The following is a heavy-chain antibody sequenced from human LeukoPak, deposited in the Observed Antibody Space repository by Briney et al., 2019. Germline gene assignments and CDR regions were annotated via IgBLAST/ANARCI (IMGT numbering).Heavy chain of an antibody. Sequence: GGSLRLSCAASGFTFSSYEMNWVRQAPGKGLEWVSYISSSGSTIYYADSVGGRFTISRDNAKNSLYLQMNSLRAEDTAVYYCARDEGDRAGWDYYYYGMDVWGKGTTVTVSS. CDR2: ISSSGSTI. D-gene: IGHD2-21*02. J-gene: IGHJ6*04. CDR1: GFTFSSYE. V-gene: IGHV3-48*03. CDR3: ARDEGDRAGWDYYYYGMDV.